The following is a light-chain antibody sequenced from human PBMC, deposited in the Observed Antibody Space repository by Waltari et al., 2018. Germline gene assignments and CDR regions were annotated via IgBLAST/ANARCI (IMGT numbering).Light chain of an antibody. J-gene: IGLJ3*02. CDR2: RNN. Sequence: QSVLTQPPSASGTPGQRVTISCSGSRSNLGSNYVYWYQQPPGTAPKLLIYRNNQRPSGVPDRFSGSKSGTSASLAISGLRSEDEADYYCAAWDDSLSGRVFGGGTKLTVL. V-gene: IGLV1-47*01. CDR3: AAWDDSLSGRV. CDR1: RSNLGSNY.